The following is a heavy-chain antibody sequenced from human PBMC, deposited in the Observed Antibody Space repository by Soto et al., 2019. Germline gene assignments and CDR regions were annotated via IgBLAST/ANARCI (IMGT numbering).Heavy chain of an antibody. CDR1: GGSITEFSNS. CDR3: SSVSSLHNGAFHV. V-gene: IGHV4-39*01. CDR2: VYLAGTK. J-gene: IGHJ3*01. Sequence: HLQLRESGPGLVKPSETLSLTCTVSGGSITEFSNSWVWVRQPPGNGLEWLATVYLAGTKYYNPSLKSRLTTAVDASTNQFSLRLASVTAADTAVFFCSSVSSLHNGAFHVWGQGTLVTVSS. D-gene: IGHD6-6*01.